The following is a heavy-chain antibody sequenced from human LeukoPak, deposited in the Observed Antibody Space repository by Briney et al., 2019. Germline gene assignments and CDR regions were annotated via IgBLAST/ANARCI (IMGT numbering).Heavy chain of an antibody. J-gene: IGHJ4*02. V-gene: IGHV3-7*01. D-gene: IGHD1-1*01. CDR1: GFTFSNAW. Sequence: GGSLRFSCAASGFTFSNAWMNWVRQAPGKGLEWVANIKQDGSERYYVDSVKGRFTISRDNAKNSLYLQMNSLRAEDTAVYYCARDRDWYTFDSWGQGVLVTVSS. CDR2: IKQDGSER. CDR3: ARDRDWYTFDS.